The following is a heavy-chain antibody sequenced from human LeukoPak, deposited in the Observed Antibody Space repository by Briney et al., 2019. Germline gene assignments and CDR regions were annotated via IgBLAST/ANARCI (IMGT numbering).Heavy chain of an antibody. J-gene: IGHJ4*02. V-gene: IGHV1-46*01. CDR1: GYTFTSYY. D-gene: IGHD1-26*01. Sequence: ASVKVSCKASGYTFTSYYMHWVRQAPGQGLAWMGIINPSGGSTSYAQKFQGRVTMTRDMSTSTVYMELSSLRSEDTAVYYCARDRGGGSGSYWDYFDYWGQGTLVTVSS. CDR3: ARDRGGGSGSYWDYFDY. CDR2: INPSGGST.